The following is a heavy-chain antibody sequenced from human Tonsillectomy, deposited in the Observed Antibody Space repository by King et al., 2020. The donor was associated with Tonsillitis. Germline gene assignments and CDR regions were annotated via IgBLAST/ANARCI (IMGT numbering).Heavy chain of an antibody. V-gene: IGHV3-74*01. CDR2: IFSEWRKI. D-gene: IGHD1-26*01. J-gene: IGHJ3*02. Sequence: VQLVQAGGGLVQPGGSLRLSCAASGFTFSSYWMHWVRQGPGKGLVWGARIFSEWRKIDYADSAKGRFTISRDNAKKTLHLKMNSLRAEDTAVYYCARDFIVGAIDAFDIWGQGTMVTVSS. CDR1: GFTFSSYW. CDR3: ARDFIVGAIDAFDI.